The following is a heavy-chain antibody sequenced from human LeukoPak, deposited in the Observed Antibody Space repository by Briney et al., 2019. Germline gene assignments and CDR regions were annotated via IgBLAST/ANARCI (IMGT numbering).Heavy chain of an antibody. CDR1: GFTFSYYA. Sequence: GGSLRLSWAASGFTFSYYAMHWVRQAPGKGLECVAFISCDGNDKYYADSVKGRFTISRDNSKNTLYLQMTSLRGEDTAMYYCAREGTARDAFDIWGQGTMVTVSS. CDR2: ISCDGNDK. D-gene: IGHD2-21*02. J-gene: IGHJ3*02. CDR3: AREGTARDAFDI. V-gene: IGHV3-30-3*01.